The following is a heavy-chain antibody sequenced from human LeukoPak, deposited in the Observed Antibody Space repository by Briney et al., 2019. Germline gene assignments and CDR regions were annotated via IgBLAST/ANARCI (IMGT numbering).Heavy chain of an antibody. CDR1: GGSFSGYY. CDR2: INHSGST. D-gene: IGHD5-12*01. Sequence: SETLSLTCAVYGGSFSGYYWTWIRQPPGKGLEWIGEINHSGSTSYNPSLRSRVTISVDTSNNQFSLKLSSVTAADTAVYYCARDGYSGTGYFDYWGQGTLVTVSS. V-gene: IGHV4-34*01. CDR3: ARDGYSGTGYFDY. J-gene: IGHJ4*02.